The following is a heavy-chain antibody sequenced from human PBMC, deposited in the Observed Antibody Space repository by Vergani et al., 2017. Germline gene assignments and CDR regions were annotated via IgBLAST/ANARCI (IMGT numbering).Heavy chain of an antibody. Sequence: QVQLQESGPGLVKPSETLSLTCTVSGGSISSYYWSWIRQPPGKGLEWIGYIYYSGSTNYNPSLKSRVTISVDTSKNQFSLKLSSVTAADTAVYYCARFGYSYGYSYYYYGMDVWGQGTTVTVSS. CDR2: IYYSGST. J-gene: IGHJ6*02. D-gene: IGHD5-18*01. CDR1: GGSISSYY. V-gene: IGHV4-59*12. CDR3: ARFGYSYGYSYYYYGMDV.